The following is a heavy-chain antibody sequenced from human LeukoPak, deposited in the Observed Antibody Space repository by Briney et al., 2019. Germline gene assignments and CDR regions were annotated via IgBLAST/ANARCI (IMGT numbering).Heavy chain of an antibody. D-gene: IGHD5-18*01. CDR2: INPNSGGT. Sequence: ASVKVSCKASGYTFTGYYMHWVRQAPGQGLEWMGWINPNSGGTNYAQKFQGRVTMTRDTSISTAYMELSRLRSDDTAVYYCARVFLKPADTAMVTEYYYYYMDVWGKGTTVTVSS. CDR3: ARVFLKPADTAMVTEYYYYYMDV. V-gene: IGHV1-2*02. CDR1: GYTFTGYY. J-gene: IGHJ6*03.